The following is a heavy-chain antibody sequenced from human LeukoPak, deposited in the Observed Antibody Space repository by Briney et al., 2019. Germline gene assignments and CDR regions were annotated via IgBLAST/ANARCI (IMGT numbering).Heavy chain of an antibody. CDR3: ARGAGYCSSTSCSLGY. CDR2: MNPNSGNT. D-gene: IGHD2-2*01. J-gene: IGHJ4*02. V-gene: IGHV1-8*03. CDR1: GYTFTRYD. Sequence: ASVKVSCKASGYTFTRYDITWVRQATGQGLEWMGWMNPNSGNTGYAQKFQGRVTITRNTSISTAYMELSSLRSEDTAVYYCARGAGYCSSTSCSLGYWGQGTLVTVSS.